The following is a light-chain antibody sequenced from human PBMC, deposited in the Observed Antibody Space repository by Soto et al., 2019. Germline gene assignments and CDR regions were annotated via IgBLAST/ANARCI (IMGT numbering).Light chain of an antibody. Sequence: DFQMTQSPSTLSASVGDRVTITCRASPNIRSRLAWFQQKPGKAPKLLIYDASSLESGVPHRFSGSGSGTEFTLTISSLQTDDFSTYYCQQYHSYWTFGQGTKVE. CDR2: DAS. J-gene: IGKJ1*01. CDR1: PNIRSR. V-gene: IGKV1-5*01. CDR3: QQYHSYWT.